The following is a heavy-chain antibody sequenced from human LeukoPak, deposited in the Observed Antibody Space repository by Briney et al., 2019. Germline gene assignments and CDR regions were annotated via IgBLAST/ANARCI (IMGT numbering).Heavy chain of an antibody. CDR3: ARAASYSSSGKTRKNYYFDY. J-gene: IGHJ4*02. CDR2: MNPNSGNT. CDR1: GYTFTSYD. D-gene: IGHD6-13*01. V-gene: IGHV1-8*01. Sequence: ASVKVSCKASGYTFTSYDINWVRQAPGQGLEWMGWMNPNSGNTGYAQKFQGRVTLTRNTSISTAYMELSSLRSEDTAVYYCARAASYSSSGKTRKNYYFDYWGQGTLVTVSS.